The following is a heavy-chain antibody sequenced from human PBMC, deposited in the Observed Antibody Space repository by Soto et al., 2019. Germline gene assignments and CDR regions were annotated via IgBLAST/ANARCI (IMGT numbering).Heavy chain of an antibody. CDR1: GFTFGDYA. CDR2: IRSKAYGGTT. CDR3: TRNLVVVTAIPGY. D-gene: IGHD2-21*02. V-gene: IGHV3-49*03. Sequence: GGSLRLSCTASGFTFGDYAMSWFRQAPGKGLEWVGFIRSKAYGGTTEYAASVKGRFTISRDDSKSIAYLQMNSLKTEDTAVYYCTRNLVVVTAIPGYWGQGTLVTVSS. J-gene: IGHJ4*02.